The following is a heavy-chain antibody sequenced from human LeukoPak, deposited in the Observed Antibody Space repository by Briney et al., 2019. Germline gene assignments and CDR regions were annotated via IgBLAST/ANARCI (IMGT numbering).Heavy chain of an antibody. CDR1: GFTFSSDW. Sequence: SGESLRLSCAAAGFTFSSDWMHWVRQAPGKGLVWVSRINSDGSSTSYADSVKGRFTISRDNAKNTLYLQMNSLRAEDTAVYYCARNIAAHYYYYMDVWGKGTTVTVSS. V-gene: IGHV3-74*01. D-gene: IGHD6-13*01. J-gene: IGHJ6*03. CDR3: ARNIAAHYYYYMDV. CDR2: INSDGSST.